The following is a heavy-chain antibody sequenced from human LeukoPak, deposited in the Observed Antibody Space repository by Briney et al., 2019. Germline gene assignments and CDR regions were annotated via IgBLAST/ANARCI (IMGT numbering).Heavy chain of an antibody. V-gene: IGHV1-69*04. J-gene: IGHJ3*02. CDR3: ARGGGVISDAFDI. Sequence: GASVKVSCKASGGTFSSYAISWVRQAPGQGLEWMGRIIPILGIANYAQKFQGRVTITADKSTSTAYMELSSLRSEDTAVYYCARGGGVISDAFDIWGQGTMVTVSS. D-gene: IGHD3-16*02. CDR1: GGTFSSYA. CDR2: IIPILGIA.